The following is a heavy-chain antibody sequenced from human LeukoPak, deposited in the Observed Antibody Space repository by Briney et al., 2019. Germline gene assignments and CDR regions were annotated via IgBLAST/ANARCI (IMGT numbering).Heavy chain of an antibody. D-gene: IGHD3-3*01. Sequence: SETLSLTCAVYSGSFNDHYWSWIRQSPGKGLEWIGQIDHSGSTAYTSSLKSRVTISLDTSKNLFSLRLTSVTAADTAVYFCARQRYDFRDGHYNFFDFWGQGILVTVSS. CDR1: SGSFNDHY. CDR3: ARQRYDFRDGHYNFFDF. CDR2: IDHSGST. J-gene: IGHJ4*02. V-gene: IGHV4-34*01.